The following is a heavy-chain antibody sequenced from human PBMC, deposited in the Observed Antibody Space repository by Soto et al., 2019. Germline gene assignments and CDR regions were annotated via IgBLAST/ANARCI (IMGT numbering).Heavy chain of an antibody. CDR2: IWYDGSLQ. J-gene: IGHJ6*02. Sequence: QVQMVESGGGVVQPGRSLRLSCAASGFSFENYGMHWVRQAPGRGLEWVAIIWYDGSLQYYAAAVKGRFTISRDNSKNTLDLEMTRRRAEDTAVYYCATLWGDGYNLGQDYNGMDVWGQGATVIVSS. D-gene: IGHD5-12*01. CDR1: GFSFENYG. CDR3: ATLWGDGYNLGQDYNGMDV. V-gene: IGHV3-33*01.